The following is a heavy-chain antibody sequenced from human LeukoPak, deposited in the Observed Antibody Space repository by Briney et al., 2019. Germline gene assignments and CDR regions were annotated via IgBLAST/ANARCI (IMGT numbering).Heavy chain of an antibody. CDR3: ARGPDYGEIDY. D-gene: IGHD4-17*01. J-gene: IGHJ4*02. Sequence: ASVKVSCKTSGYMFTSYDINWVRQATGQGLEWMGWMNPNSGNTGYAQKFQGRVTITRNTSISTAYMELSSLRSEDTAVYYCARGPDYGEIDYWGQGTLVTVSS. CDR1: GYMFTSYD. CDR2: MNPNSGNT. V-gene: IGHV1-8*01.